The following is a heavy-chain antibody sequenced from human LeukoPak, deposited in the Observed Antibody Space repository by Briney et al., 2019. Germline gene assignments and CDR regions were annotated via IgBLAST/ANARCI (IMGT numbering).Heavy chain of an antibody. CDR1: GFTFSSHW. Sequence: GGSLRLSCAASGFTFSSHWMHWVRQAPGKGLVWVSSITSSSSYIYHADSVKGRFTISRDNAENSLYLQMNSLRAEDTAVYYCAREGYNGDDMLSFDYWGQGTLVTVSS. D-gene: IGHD5-12*01. V-gene: IGHV3-21*01. J-gene: IGHJ4*02. CDR2: ITSSSSYI. CDR3: AREGYNGDDMLSFDY.